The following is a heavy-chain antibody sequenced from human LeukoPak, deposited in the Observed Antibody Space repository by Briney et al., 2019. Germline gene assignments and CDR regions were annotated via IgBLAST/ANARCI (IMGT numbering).Heavy chain of an antibody. V-gene: IGHV3-23*01. J-gene: IGHJ4*02. CDR3: ARDGDHFDY. CDR2: ISETGAAT. D-gene: IGHD4-17*01. Sequence: GGSLRLSCTDSGFTLRSYAMNWVRQAPGKGLEWVSAISETGAATYYADSVRGRFTISRDNSKNTLYLQMNSLRAEDTAVYYCARDGDHFDYWGQGTLVTVSS. CDR1: GFTLRSYA.